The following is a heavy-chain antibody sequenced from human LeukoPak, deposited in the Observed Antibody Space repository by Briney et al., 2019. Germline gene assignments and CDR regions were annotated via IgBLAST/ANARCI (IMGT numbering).Heavy chain of an antibody. J-gene: IGHJ4*02. V-gene: IGHV3-15*01. CDR1: GFTFSAYA. CDR3: TALR. CDR2: IKSKTDGGTT. Sequence: KTGGSLRLSCEASGFTFSAYAMTWVRQAPGKGLEWVGRIKSKTDGGTTDCAAPVKGRFTIPRDDSKNTVYLQMNSLKTEDTAVYYCTALRWGQGTLVTVSS.